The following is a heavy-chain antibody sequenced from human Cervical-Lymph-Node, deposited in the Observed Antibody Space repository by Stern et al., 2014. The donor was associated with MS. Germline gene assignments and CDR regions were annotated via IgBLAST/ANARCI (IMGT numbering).Heavy chain of an antibody. Sequence: EVQLVESGGGLVRPGGSLRLSCVASGFSFSSYNMDWVRQAPGKGLEWVSSINTDGSSIHFGDSVKGRCTISRDNSRNSVFMQVDSLRVDDTAVYYCVREDNHGISAFDNWGRGTLVTVSS. J-gene: IGHJ4*02. CDR2: INTDGSSI. CDR1: GFSFSSYN. CDR3: VREDNHGISAFDN. D-gene: IGHD4-23*01. V-gene: IGHV3-21*01.